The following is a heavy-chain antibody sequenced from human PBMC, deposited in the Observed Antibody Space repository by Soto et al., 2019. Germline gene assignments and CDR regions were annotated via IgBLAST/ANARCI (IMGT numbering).Heavy chain of an antibody. CDR3: ASLSDYGDYPYFDY. CDR1: GGSISSSSYY. J-gene: IGHJ4*02. D-gene: IGHD4-17*01. V-gene: IGHV4-39*01. CDR2: IYYSGST. Sequence: QLQLQESGPGLVKPSETLSLTCTVSGGSISSSSYYWGWIRQPPGKGLEWIGSIYYSGSTYYNPSLKSRVTMSVHTSKSQFPLKLSSVTAADTAVYYCASLSDYGDYPYFDYWGQGTLVTVSS.